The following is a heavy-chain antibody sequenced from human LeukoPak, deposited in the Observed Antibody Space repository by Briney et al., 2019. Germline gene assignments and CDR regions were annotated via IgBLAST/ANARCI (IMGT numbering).Heavy chain of an antibody. V-gene: IGHV3-11*06. CDR1: GFTFSDYY. Sequence: GGSLRLSCAASGFTFSDYYMSWIRQAPGKGLERLSYISGSGSHTTYAGSVRGRFTISRDNAKNSLSLQVNSLRADDTAVYYCARVGSTVAAGTPDYWGQGTLVTVSP. D-gene: IGHD6-13*01. J-gene: IGHJ4*02. CDR2: ISGSGSHT. CDR3: ARVGSTVAAGTPDY.